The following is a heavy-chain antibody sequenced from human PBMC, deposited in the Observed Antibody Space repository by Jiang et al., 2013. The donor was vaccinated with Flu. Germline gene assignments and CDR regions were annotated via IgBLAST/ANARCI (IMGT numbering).Heavy chain of an antibody. J-gene: IGHJ3*02. CDR1: GYSFTNYW. CDR3: ARREGYSYDYGLGETHDAFDI. D-gene: IGHD5-18*01. CDR2: IYPGDSET. V-gene: IGHV5-51*01. Sequence: GAEVKKPGESLKISCKGSGYSFTNYWIGWVRQMPGKGLEWMGIIYPGDSETRYSPSFQGQVTISADKSISTAYLQWSSLKASDTAMYYCARREGYSYDYGLGETHDAFDIWGQGTIGHRLF.